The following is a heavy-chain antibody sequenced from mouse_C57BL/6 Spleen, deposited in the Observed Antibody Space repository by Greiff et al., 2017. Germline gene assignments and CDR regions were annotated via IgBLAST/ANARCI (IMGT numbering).Heavy chain of an antibody. CDR3: ASLMVRTGGFAY. CDR1: GYSFTDYN. D-gene: IGHD2-2*01. J-gene: IGHJ3*01. CDR2: INPNYGTT. V-gene: IGHV1-39*01. Sequence: EVQLQQSGPELVKPGASVKISCTASGYSFTDYNMNWVQQSTGKSLEWIGVINPNYGTTSYHQKFKGKATLTVDQSSSTVYMQLNSLTSEDSAVYYCASLMVRTGGFAYWGQGTLVTVSA.